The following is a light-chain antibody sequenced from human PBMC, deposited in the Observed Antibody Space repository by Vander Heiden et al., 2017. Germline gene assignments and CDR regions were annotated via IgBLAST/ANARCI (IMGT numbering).Light chain of an antibody. J-gene: IGKJ1*01. CDR1: QSGSSSY. Sequence: EIVLTQSPGTLPLSPGESATLPCRASQSGSSSYLAWYQQKPGQAPRLLIYGASSRAAGIPDRFSGSGSGTDFALTISRLEPEDFAVYYCQRYGSSPKWTFGQGTKVEIK. CDR2: GAS. V-gene: IGKV3-20*01. CDR3: QRYGSSPKWT.